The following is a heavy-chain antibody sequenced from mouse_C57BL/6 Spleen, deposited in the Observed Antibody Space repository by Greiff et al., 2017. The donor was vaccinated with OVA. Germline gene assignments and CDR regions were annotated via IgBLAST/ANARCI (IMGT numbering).Heavy chain of an antibody. CDR3: ARSSHWYFDV. CDR1: GFTFSDYG. CDR2: ISRGSSAI. Sequence: VQLQESGGGLVKPGGSLKLSCAASGFTFSDYGMHWVRQAPEKGLEWVAYISRGSSAIYYADTVKGRFTISRDNAKNTLFLQMTSLRSEDTAMYYCARSSHWYFDVWGTGTTVTVSS. J-gene: IGHJ1*03. V-gene: IGHV5-17*01. D-gene: IGHD1-1*01.